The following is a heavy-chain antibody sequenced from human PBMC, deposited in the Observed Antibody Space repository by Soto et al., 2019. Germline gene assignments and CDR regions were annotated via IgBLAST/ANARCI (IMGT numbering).Heavy chain of an antibody. CDR1: GFTFSSYG. V-gene: IGHV3-33*01. J-gene: IGHJ4*02. CDR2: IWYDGSNK. D-gene: IGHD1-26*01. Sequence: QVQLVESGGGVVQPGRSLRLSCAASGFTFSSYGMHWVRQAPGKGLEWVAVIWYDGSNKYYADSVKGRFTISRDNSKNTLYLQMNSLRAEDTAVYYCASSFSATGINLDYWGQGTLVTVSS. CDR3: ASSFSATGINLDY.